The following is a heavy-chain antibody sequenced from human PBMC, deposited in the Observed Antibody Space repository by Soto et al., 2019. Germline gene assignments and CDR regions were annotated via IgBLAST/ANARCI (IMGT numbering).Heavy chain of an antibody. CDR1: GRSITSYY. CDR3: ARTYDSNGYANEFDS. Sequence: QVVLQESGPGLVKPSETLSLTCSVSGRSITSYYWSWVRQPPGKGLEWIGYIYDNGITSQNPSIKRRVTMSADTSQNQFSLKLTSVTGADTAVYYCARTYDSNGYANEFDSWGQGILVTVTS. CDR2: IYDNGIT. D-gene: IGHD3-22*01. V-gene: IGHV4-59*12. J-gene: IGHJ4*02.